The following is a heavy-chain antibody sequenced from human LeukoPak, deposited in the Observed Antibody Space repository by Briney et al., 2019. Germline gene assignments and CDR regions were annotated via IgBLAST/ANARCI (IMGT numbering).Heavy chain of an antibody. D-gene: IGHD3-10*01. V-gene: IGHV3-23*01. CDR1: GITLSNYG. CDR2: LSGSGGGT. J-gene: IGHJ4*02. Sequence: TGGSLRLSCAVSGITLSNYGMSWVRQAPGKGPEWVAGLSGSGGGTNYADSVQGRFTISRDNPKNTLYLQTNSLRAEDTAVYFCAKRGVVIRVFLVGFHKEAYYFDSWGQGALVTVSS. CDR3: AKRGVVIRVFLVGFHKEAYYFDS.